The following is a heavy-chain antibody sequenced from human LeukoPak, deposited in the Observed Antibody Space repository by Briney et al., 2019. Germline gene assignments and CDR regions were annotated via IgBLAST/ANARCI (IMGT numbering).Heavy chain of an antibody. V-gene: IGHV4-31*03. CDR2: IYYSGST. J-gene: IGHJ4*02. Sequence: SETLSLTCTVSGGSISSGGYYWSWIRQHPGKGLEWIGYIYYSGSTYYNPSLKSRVTTSVETSKNQCSLKLRSVTAADTAVYYCARASVRFGEFRYFDYWGQGTLVTVSS. CDR1: GGSISSGGYY. D-gene: IGHD3-10*01. CDR3: ARASVRFGEFRYFDY.